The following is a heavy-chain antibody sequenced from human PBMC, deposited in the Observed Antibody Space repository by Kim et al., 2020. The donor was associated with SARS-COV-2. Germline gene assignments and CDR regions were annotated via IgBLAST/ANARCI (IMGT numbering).Heavy chain of an antibody. D-gene: IGHD3-10*01. V-gene: IGHV3-33*06. Sequence: GGSLRLSCAASGFTFSTYAMNWVRQAPGKGLEWVAVICYDGSSQKYADSVKGRFTISRDNSKNTVYLQMNSLRGEDTAVYYCANDPGGHLLAWYFELSGRSTLVTVSS. J-gene: IGHJ2*01. CDR1: GFTFSTYA. CDR2: ICYDGSSQ. CDR3: ANDPGGHLLAWYFEL.